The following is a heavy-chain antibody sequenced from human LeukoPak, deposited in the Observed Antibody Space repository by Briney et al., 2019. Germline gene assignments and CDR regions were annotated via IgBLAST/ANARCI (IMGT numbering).Heavy chain of an antibody. CDR3: AKDNGYCTSNSCFLEY. CDR1: GFTFNSYA. V-gene: IGHV3-23*01. D-gene: IGHD2-2*03. J-gene: IGHJ4*02. Sequence: GGSLRLSCVASGFTFNSYAMSWVRQAPGKGLEWVSAISGSGGSTYYADYVKGRFTISRDNSKSTLYLQMNSLGAEDTALYYCAKDNGYCTSNSCFLEYWGQGTLVTVSS. CDR2: ISGSGGST.